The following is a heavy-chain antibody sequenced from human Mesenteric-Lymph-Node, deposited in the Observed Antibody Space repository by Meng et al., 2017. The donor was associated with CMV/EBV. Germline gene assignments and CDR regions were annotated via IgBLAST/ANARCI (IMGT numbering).Heavy chain of an antibody. V-gene: IGHV1-2*06. J-gene: IGHJ4*02. CDR1: GYTFIDYY. CDR2: INPKTGGR. Sequence: QVPLVQSGAEVKKPGASVRVSCKTSGYTFIDYYISWVRQAPGQGLEWMGRINPKTGGRSYAQNFQGRVTMTRDTSINTAYMEVNRLNSDDTAMYYCARDRDTDWYSPFDYWGPGTLVTVSS. CDR3: ARDRDTDWYSPFDY. D-gene: IGHD3-9*01.